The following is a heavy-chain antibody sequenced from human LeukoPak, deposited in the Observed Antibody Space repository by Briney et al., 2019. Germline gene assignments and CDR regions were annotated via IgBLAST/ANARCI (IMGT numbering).Heavy chain of an antibody. D-gene: IGHD2-2*01. Sequence: GGSLRLSCAASGFIYSSYGMHWVRQAPGKRLEWVAFIWRDGSHQYYVDSVKGRFTISRDNSKSTVYLEMNSLRAEDTAVYYCANPKGLLVVPAASIDSLNWFDPWGQGTLVTVSS. CDR2: IWRDGSHQ. CDR3: ANPKGLLVVPAASIDSLNWFDP. CDR1: GFIYSSYG. V-gene: IGHV3-30*02. J-gene: IGHJ5*02.